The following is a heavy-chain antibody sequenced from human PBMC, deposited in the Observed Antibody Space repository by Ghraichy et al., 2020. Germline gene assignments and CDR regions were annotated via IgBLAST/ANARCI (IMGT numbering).Heavy chain of an antibody. CDR1: GFTFSSYS. CDR2: ISSSSSTI. Sequence: GESLNISCAASGFTFSSYSMNWVRQAPGKGLEWISYISSSSSTIYYADSVKGRFTISRDNAKNSLYLQMNSLRAEDTAVYYCARDTRSGSYDRSGMDVWGQGTTVTVSS. J-gene: IGHJ6*02. D-gene: IGHD1-26*01. CDR3: ARDTRSGSYDRSGMDV. V-gene: IGHV3-48*04.